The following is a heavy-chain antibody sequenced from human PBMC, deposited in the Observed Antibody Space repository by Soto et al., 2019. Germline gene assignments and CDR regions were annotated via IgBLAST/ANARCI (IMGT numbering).Heavy chain of an antibody. D-gene: IGHD2-2*01. Sequence: PGGSLRLSCSASGFTFSNYALHWVRQAPGRGLEWVASISTSSNLIYYEDSVKGRFTVSRDNTKNSMYLQMISLRAEDTAIYYCARGMKTAVFYGMDVWGQGTTVTVSS. CDR1: GFTFSNYA. V-gene: IGHV3-21*01. CDR2: ISTSSNLI. CDR3: ARGMKTAVFYGMDV. J-gene: IGHJ6*02.